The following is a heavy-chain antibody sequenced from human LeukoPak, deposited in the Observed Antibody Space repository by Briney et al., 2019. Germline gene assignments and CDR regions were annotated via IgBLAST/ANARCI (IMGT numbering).Heavy chain of an antibody. D-gene: IGHD6-13*01. Sequence: SETLSLTCTVSGGSISSYYWSWLRQPPGKALEWLGYIYYSGSTNYNPSLKSRVTISVDTSKNQFSLKLSSVTAADTALYYCARGSNSSSWIWGQGTLVTVSS. V-gene: IGHV4-59*01. CDR3: ARGSNSSSWI. CDR2: IYYSGST. CDR1: GGSISSYY. J-gene: IGHJ4*02.